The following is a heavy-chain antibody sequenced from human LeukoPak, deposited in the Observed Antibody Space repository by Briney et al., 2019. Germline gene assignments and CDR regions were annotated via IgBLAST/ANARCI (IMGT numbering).Heavy chain of an antibody. Sequence: ASMKVSCKTSGYTFSNFGNNWVRQAPGQGLEWMGWISGNNDNPNYGQKFQGRFTVTTDSSTSTAYMELRNLTFDDTAVYYCARDGTSTDDYWGQGTLVTVSS. J-gene: IGHJ4*02. CDR1: GYTFSNFG. CDR3: ARDGTSTDDY. V-gene: IGHV1-18*01. CDR2: ISGNNDNP. D-gene: IGHD2-2*01.